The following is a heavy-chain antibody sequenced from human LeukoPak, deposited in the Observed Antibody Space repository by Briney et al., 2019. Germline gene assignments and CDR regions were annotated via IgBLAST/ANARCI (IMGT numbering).Heavy chain of an antibody. CDR2: INSDGSRT. Sequence: PGGSLRLSCVASGFTLRSHWMHWVRQAPGKGLMWVSRINSDGSRTDYADSVKGRFSISRDNAKNTLFLQMSSLRGEDTAVYYCVRNSEEYVRGSCRYADAFDIWGQGTMVTVTS. CDR3: VRNSEEYVRGSCRYADAFDI. CDR1: GFTLRSHW. D-gene: IGHD3-16*02. J-gene: IGHJ3*02. V-gene: IGHV3-74*01.